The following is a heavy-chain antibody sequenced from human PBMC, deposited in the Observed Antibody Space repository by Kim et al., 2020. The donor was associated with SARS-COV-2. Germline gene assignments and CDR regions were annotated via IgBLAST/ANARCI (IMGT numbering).Heavy chain of an antibody. V-gene: IGHV1-24*01. J-gene: IGHJ4*02. D-gene: IGHD2-2*01. CDR2: FDPEDGET. CDR3: ATFFAVVPAVISSPFDY. CDR1: GYTLTELS. Sequence: ASVKVSCKVSGYTLTELSMHWVRQAPGKGLEWMGDFDPEDGETIYAQKFQGRVTMTEDTSTDTAYMELSSLRSEDTAVYYCATFFAVVPAVISSPFDYWGQGTLVTVSS.